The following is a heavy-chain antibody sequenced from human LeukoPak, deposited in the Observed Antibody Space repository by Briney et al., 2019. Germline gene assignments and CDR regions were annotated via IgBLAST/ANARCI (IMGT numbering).Heavy chain of an antibody. CDR3: ARHRLIGGLDP. V-gene: IGHV3-7*01. Sequence: GGSLRLSCAAAGFTLSSNWMSWVRQAPGKGLEWVAIIKQDGSEKYYVDSVKGRFTISRDNAKNSLYLQMNSLRAEDTAVYYCARHRLIGGLDPWGQGTLVTVSS. J-gene: IGHJ5*02. CDR1: GFTLSSNW. CDR2: IKQDGSEK. D-gene: IGHD1-26*01.